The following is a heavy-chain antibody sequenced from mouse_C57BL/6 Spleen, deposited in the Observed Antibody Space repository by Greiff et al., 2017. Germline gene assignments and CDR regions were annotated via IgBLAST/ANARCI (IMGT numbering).Heavy chain of an antibody. CDR2: IWRGGST. Sequence: QVQLQQSGPGLVQPSQSLSITCTVSGFSLTSYGVHWVRQSPGKGLEWLGVIWRGGSTDYNAAFMSRLSITKDNSKSHVFFKMNSLQADDTAIYYCAKKEPSRYYAMGDWGQGTSVTVSS. J-gene: IGHJ4*01. CDR3: AKKEPSRYYAMGD. V-gene: IGHV2-5*01. D-gene: IGHD6-1*01. CDR1: GFSLTSYG.